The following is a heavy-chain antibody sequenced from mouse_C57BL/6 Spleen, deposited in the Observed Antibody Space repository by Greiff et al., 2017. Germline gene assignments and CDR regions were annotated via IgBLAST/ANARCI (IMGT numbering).Heavy chain of an antibody. CDR1: GYAFSSYW. Sequence: QVQLKESGAELVQPGASVKISCKASGYAFSSYWMNWVKQRPGKGLAWIGQIYPGDGDTNYNGKFKGKATLTADKSSSTAYMQLSSLTSEDSAVYFCARLRLEAYWGQGTLVTVSA. CDR3: ARLRLEAY. D-gene: IGHD3-2*02. CDR2: IYPGDGDT. J-gene: IGHJ3*01. V-gene: IGHV1-80*01.